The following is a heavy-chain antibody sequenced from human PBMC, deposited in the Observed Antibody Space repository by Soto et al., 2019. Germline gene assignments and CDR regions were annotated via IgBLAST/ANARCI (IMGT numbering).Heavy chain of an antibody. J-gene: IGHJ6*02. Sequence: ASVKVSCKASGYTFTSYYTHWVRQAPGQGLEWMGIINPSGGSTSYAQKFQGRVTMTRDTSTSTAYMELRSLRSDDTAVYYCARDGVDTATGYYYGMDVWGQGTTVTVSS. CDR1: GYTFTSYY. V-gene: IGHV1-46*01. CDR3: ARDGVDTATGYYYGMDV. D-gene: IGHD5-18*01. CDR2: INPSGGST.